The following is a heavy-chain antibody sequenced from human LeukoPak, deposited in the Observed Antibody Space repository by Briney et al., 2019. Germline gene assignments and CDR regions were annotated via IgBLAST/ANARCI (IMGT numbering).Heavy chain of an antibody. V-gene: IGHV3-13*01. Sequence: GGSLRLSCAASGFTFSDYDMHWVRQATGEGLEWVSAIGTAGDTYYTGSVKGRFTISRENAKNSLYLQMNSLRAGDTAVYYCARVAKARVGGVYYFDYWGQGTLVTVSS. CDR3: ARVAKARVGGVYYFDY. CDR1: GFTFSDYD. CDR2: IGTAGDT. J-gene: IGHJ4*02. D-gene: IGHD6-13*01.